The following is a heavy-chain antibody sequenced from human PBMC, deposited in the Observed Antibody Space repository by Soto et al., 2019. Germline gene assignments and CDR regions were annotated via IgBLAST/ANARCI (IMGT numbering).Heavy chain of an antibody. CDR1: GFSLSTRGVG. CDR3: ARDSTDWYGFDY. Sequence: QITLKESGPPLVKPTQTLTLTCTFSGFSLSTRGVGVGWIRQPPGKALEWLALIYWDDDKRYSPSLKSRLTITKDTSKNQVVLTLTNVAPVDTATYYCARDSTDWYGFDYWGQGTLVTVSS. V-gene: IGHV2-5*02. J-gene: IGHJ4*02. CDR2: IYWDDDK. D-gene: IGHD6-19*01.